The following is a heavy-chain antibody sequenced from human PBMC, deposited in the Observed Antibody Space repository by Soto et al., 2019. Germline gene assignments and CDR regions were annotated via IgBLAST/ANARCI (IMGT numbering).Heavy chain of an antibody. V-gene: IGHV3-21*01. CDR3: ARGEARATNFGYYYYGMDV. D-gene: IGHD1-26*01. Sequence: GGSLRLSCAASGFTFSSYSMNWVRQAPGKGLEWVSSISSSSSYIYYADSVKGRFTISRDNAKNSLYLQMNSLRAEDTAVYYCARGEARATNFGYYYYGMDVWGQGTTVTVSS. CDR1: GFTFSSYS. J-gene: IGHJ6*02. CDR2: ISSSSSYI.